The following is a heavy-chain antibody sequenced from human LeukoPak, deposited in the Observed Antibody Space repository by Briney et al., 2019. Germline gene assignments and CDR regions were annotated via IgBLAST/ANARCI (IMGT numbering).Heavy chain of an antibody. V-gene: IGHV4-39*01. CDR1: GVSISSSSYY. CDR3: ARHPRLGRGPFDY. J-gene: IGHJ4*02. CDR2: IYYSGST. D-gene: IGHD3-10*01. Sequence: SETLSLTCTVSGVSISSSSYYWGWIRQPPGKGLEWIGSIYYSGSTYYNPSLKSRVTISVDTSKNQFSLKLSSVTAADTAVYYCARHPRLGRGPFDYWGQGTLVTVSS.